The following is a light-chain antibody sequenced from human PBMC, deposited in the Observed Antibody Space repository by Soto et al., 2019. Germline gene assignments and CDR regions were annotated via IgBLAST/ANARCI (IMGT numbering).Light chain of an antibody. V-gene: IGKV1-5*03. J-gene: IGKJ1*01. CDR1: QSISSW. Sequence: DLQMTQSPSTLSASVGDRVTITCRASQSISSWLAWYQQKPGKAPKLLIYKASSLESGVPSRFSGSGSGTEFTLTISSLQPDDFATYYCQQYSVYPWTFGQGTKVESK. CDR3: QQYSVYPWT. CDR2: KAS.